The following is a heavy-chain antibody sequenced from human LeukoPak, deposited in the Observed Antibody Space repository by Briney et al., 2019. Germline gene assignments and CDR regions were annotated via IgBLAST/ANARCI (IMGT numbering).Heavy chain of an antibody. CDR2: IYNSGST. J-gene: IGHJ4*02. CDR3: ARLSEIGAATIDY. CDR1: GGSISSYY. V-gene: IGHV4-59*08. D-gene: IGHD2-15*01. Sequence: SETLSLTCTVSGGSISSYYWSWIRQPPGKGLECIGYIYNSGSTNYNPSLKSRVSISVDTSKNQFSLKLSSVTAADTAVYYCARLSEIGAATIDYWGQGILVTVSS.